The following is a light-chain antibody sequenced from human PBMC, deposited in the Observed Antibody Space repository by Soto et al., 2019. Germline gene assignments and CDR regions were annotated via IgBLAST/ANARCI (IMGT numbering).Light chain of an antibody. J-gene: IGLJ1*01. CDR1: SRDVGGYNY. CDR2: VVT. Sequence: QSALTQPASVSGSPGQSNTISCTGTSRDVGGYNYVSRYQQHPGKAPNLMIYVVTNRPSGVSTRFSGSKSGNTASLIISGLQAEDEADYYCSSYTVISTYVFGTGTKVTVL. CDR3: SSYTVISTYV. V-gene: IGLV2-14*01.